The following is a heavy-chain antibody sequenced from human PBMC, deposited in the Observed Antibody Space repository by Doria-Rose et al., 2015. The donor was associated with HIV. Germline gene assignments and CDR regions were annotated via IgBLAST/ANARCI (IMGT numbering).Heavy chain of an antibody. CDR3: ATGVTLDY. CDR1: GFTFSSHR. J-gene: IGHJ4*02. Sequence: EVQLLESGGGLVRPGGSLRLSCATSGFTFSSHRINWVRQAPGNGLEWVSSISSTSAYINYADSVRGRFTISRDNARNSLYLQMDSLRAEDTAIYYCATGVTLDYWGQGTLVTVSS. D-gene: IGHD3-10*01. CDR2: ISSTSAYI. V-gene: IGHV3-21*01.